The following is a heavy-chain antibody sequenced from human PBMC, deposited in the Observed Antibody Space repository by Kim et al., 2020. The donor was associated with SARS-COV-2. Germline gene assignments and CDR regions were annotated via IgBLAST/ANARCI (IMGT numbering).Heavy chain of an antibody. J-gene: IGHJ6*02. Sequence: GGSLRLSCAASGFTFSSYGMHWVRQAPGKGLEWVAVIWYDGSNKYYADSVKGRFTISRDNSKNTLYLQMNSLRAEDTAVYYCAKDHQGYGGYYYYGMDVWGQGTTVTVSS. D-gene: IGHD1-1*01. CDR3: AKDHQGYGGYYYYGMDV. V-gene: IGHV3-33*06. CDR1: GFTFSSYG. CDR2: IWYDGSNK.